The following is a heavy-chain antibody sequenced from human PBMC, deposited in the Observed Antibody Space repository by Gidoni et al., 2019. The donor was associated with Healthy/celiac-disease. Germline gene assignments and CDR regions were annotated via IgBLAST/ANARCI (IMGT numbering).Heavy chain of an antibody. V-gene: IGHV1-18*04. CDR2: ISAYNGNT. D-gene: IGHD3-10*01. J-gene: IGHJ4*02. Sequence: QVHLVQSGADVKKPGASVKVSCKASVYTFTRYGISWGRQAPGQWLEWMGWISAYNGNTTYAQKLQGRVTMTTDTSTRTAYMELRSLRSDDTAVYYCARGGPRGGRGLDYWGQGTLVTVSS. CDR1: VYTFTRYG. CDR3: ARGGPRGGRGLDY.